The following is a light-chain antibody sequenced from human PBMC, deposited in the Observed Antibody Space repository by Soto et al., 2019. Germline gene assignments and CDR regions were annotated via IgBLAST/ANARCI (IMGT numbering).Light chain of an antibody. CDR2: KAS. V-gene: IGKV1-5*03. CDR3: QHYISYSEA. J-gene: IGKJ1*01. CDR1: QTISSW. Sequence: DIQMTQSPSTLSGSVGDRVTITCRASQTISSWLAWYQQKPGKAPKLLSYKASTLKSGVPSRLSGSGSGTEFDLTISSLQPDDFATVFCQHYISYSEAFGQGTKVDLK.